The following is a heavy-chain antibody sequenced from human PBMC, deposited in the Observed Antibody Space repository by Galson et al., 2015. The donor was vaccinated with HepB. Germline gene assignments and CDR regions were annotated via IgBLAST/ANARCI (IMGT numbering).Heavy chain of an antibody. CDR1: GGTFSSYA. V-gene: IGHV1-69*13. Sequence: SVKVSCKASGGTFSSYAISWVRQAPGQGLEWMGGIIPIFGTANYAQKFQGRVTITADESTSTAYMELSSLRSEDTAVYYCAMYDSSGGWFDPWGQGTLVTVSS. CDR3: AMYDSSGGWFDP. D-gene: IGHD3-22*01. J-gene: IGHJ5*02. CDR2: IIPIFGTA.